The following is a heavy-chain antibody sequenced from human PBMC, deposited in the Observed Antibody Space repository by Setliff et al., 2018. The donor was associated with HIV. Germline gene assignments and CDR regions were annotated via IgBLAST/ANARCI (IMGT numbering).Heavy chain of an antibody. CDR1: GGSFSSSSYD. Sequence: SETLSLTCTVSGGSFSSSSYDWGWIRQPPGKGLEWIGSIYYRGSTYYNPSLKSRVTISVDTSKNQFSLKLSSVTAADTAGYYCARHSGVASPSWSDPWGQGTRGTVCS. CDR3: ARHSGVASPSWSDP. J-gene: IGHJ5*02. D-gene: IGHD3-10*01. CDR2: IYYRGST. V-gene: IGHV4-39*01.